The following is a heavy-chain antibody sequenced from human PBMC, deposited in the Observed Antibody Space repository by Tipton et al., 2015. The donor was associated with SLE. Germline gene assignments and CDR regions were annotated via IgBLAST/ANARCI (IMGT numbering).Heavy chain of an antibody. CDR2: IYDSGSS. CDR1: GGSISSYY. D-gene: IGHD6-19*01. J-gene: IGHJ4*02. V-gene: IGHV4-59*08. CDR3: ARQVSDSGWYEEYYFDS. Sequence: TLSLTCTVSGGSISSYYWSWIRQPPGKGLEWIGYIYDSGSSNYNPSLKSRVTMSVDTPKNQFSLQLSSVTAADTAVYYCARQVSDSGWYEEYYFDSWGQGTPVTVSS.